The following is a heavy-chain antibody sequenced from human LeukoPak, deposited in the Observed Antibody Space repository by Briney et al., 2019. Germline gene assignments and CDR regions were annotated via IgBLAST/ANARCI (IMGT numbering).Heavy chain of an antibody. J-gene: IGHJ4*02. Sequence: GWSLRGDCAASGFTGSSYGVHWIHQAQGKGLEWAAVIWYDGSNKYYADSVQGRFTISRDNSKNTLYLQMNSLRAEDTAEYYCARDRSSTSFIVVVPAGPDYWGQGTLVTVSS. CDR1: GFTGSSYG. D-gene: IGHD2-2*01. V-gene: IGHV3-33*01. CDR2: IWYDGSNK. CDR3: ARDRSSTSFIVVVPAGPDY.